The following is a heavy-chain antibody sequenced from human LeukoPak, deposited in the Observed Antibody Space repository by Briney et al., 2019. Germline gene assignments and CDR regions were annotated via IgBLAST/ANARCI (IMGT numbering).Heavy chain of an antibody. CDR2: ISSSGSTI. CDR3: ARDLATRQRTGLYDS. V-gene: IGHV3-11*04. CDR1: GFTFSDYY. J-gene: IGHJ4*02. D-gene: IGHD3-16*02. Sequence: PGGSLRLSCAASGFTFSDYYMSWIRQAPGKGLEWVSYISSSGSTIYYADSVKGRITISRDNSRNTLYLQMNSLRAEDTAVYYCARDLATRQRTGLYDSWGQGALVTVSS.